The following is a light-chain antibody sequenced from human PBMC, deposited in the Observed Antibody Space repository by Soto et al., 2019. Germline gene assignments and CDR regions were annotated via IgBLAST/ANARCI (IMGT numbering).Light chain of an antibody. J-gene: IGKJ4*01. CDR1: QSVSSY. CDR3: QQRSNWPGLT. V-gene: IGKV3-11*01. Sequence: EIVLTQSPATLSLSPGERATLSCRASQSVSSYLAWYQQTPGQAPRLLIYDASNRATGIPARFSGSGSGTDFTLTISSLEPEDVAVYYCQQRSNWPGLTFGGGTKVEIK. CDR2: DAS.